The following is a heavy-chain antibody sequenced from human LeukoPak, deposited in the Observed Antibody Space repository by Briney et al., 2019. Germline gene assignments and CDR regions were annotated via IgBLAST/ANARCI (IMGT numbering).Heavy chain of an antibody. CDR1: GSYW. J-gene: IGHJ4*02. V-gene: IGHV3-74*01. D-gene: IGHD2/OR15-2a*01. Sequence: GGSLRLSCAASGSYWMHWVRQAPGKGLVWVSHINSDGSWTSYADSVKGRFTISKDNAKNTVYLQMDNLRAEDTAVYYCVSFYETYWGRGTLVTVSS. CDR3: VSFYETY. CDR2: INSDGSWT.